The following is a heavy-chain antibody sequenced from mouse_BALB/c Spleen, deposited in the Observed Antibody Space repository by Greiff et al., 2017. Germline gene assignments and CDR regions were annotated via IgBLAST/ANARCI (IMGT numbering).Heavy chain of an antibody. CDR2: ISTYYGDA. CDR1: GYTFTDYA. D-gene: IGHD1-1*01. Sequence: VQLVESGAELVRPGVSVKISCKGSGYTFTDYAMHWVKQSHAKSLEWIGVISTYYGDASYNQKFKGKATMTVDKSSSTAYMELARLTSEDSAIYYCASGTYYYGSSPYAMDYWGQGTSVTVSS. CDR3: ASGTYYYGSSPYAMDY. J-gene: IGHJ4*01. V-gene: IGHV1S137*01.